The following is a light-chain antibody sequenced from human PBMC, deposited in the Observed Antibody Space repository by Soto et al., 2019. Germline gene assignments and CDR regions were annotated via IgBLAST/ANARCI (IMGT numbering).Light chain of an antibody. J-gene: IGLJ3*02. CDR3: ATWDDSLNVV. V-gene: IGLV1-44*01. CDR1: SSNIGSNT. Sequence: QLVLTQSPSTSGTPGQRVSISCSGSSSNIGSNTVSWYQHVPGTAPKLLIYSNDQRPSAVPGRFSGSKSGSSASLAINGLQSEDGADYYCATWDDSLNVVFGGGTKLTVL. CDR2: SND.